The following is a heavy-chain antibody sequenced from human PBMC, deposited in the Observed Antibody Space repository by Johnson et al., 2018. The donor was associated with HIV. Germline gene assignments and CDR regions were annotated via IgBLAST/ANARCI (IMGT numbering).Heavy chain of an antibody. CDR2: ISWNSGSI. CDR1: GFTFSTYA. CDR3: ARAYSSSDSSDAFDI. D-gene: IGHD6-6*01. J-gene: IGHJ3*02. V-gene: IGHV3-9*01. Sequence: VQLVESGGGVVQTGGSRRLSCAASGFTFSTYAMHWVRQAPGKGLEWVSGISWNSGSIGYADSVKGRFTISRDNDKNTLYMQMNSLRAEDTALYYCARAYSSSDSSDAFDIWGQGTMVTVSS.